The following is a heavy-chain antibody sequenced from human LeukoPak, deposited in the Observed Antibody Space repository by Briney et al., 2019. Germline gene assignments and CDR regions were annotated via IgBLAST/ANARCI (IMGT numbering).Heavy chain of an antibody. CDR1: GYTFTSYG. CDR3: ARDLSGSYYNFDY. V-gene: IGHV1-18*01. CDR2: ISAYNGNT. D-gene: IGHD1-26*01. J-gene: IGHJ4*02. Sequence: ASVKVSCKASGYTFTSYGISWVRQAPGQGLEWMGWISAYNGNTNYAQKLQGRVTMNTDTSTSTAYIELRSLRSDDTAVYYCARDLSGSYYNFDYWGQGTLVTVSS.